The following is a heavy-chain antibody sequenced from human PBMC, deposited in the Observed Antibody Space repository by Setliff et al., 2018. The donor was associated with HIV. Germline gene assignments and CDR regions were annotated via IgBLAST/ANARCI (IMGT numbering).Heavy chain of an antibody. CDR2: IFYSGDT. V-gene: IGHV4-28*03. CDR3: ARDLYAGRAFDI. J-gene: IGHJ3*02. CDR1: GYTISSGYY. D-gene: IGHD4-17*01. Sequence: PSETLSLTCALSGYTISSGYYWAWIRQPPGKGLEWIGYIFYSGDTSYNPSLKSRLTLSPDMSKNQFSLKVNSVTAADTAVYYCARDLYAGRAFDIWGQGTMVTVSS.